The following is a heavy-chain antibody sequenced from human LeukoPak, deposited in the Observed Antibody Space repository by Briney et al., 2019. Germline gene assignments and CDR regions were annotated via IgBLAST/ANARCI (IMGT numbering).Heavy chain of an antibody. J-gene: IGHJ3*02. V-gene: IGHV1-69*04. CDR3: ARVGRKYYYDSSAFDI. CDR2: IIPILGIA. CDR1: GGTFSSYA. D-gene: IGHD3-22*01. Sequence: SVKVSCKASGGTFSSYAISWVRQAPGQGLEWMGRIIPILGIANYAQKFQGRVTITADKSTSTVYMELSSLRSEDTAVYYCARVGRKYYYDSSAFDIWGQGTMVTVSS.